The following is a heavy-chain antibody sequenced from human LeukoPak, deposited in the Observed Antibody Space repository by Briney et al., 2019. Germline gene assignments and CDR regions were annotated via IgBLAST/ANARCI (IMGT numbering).Heavy chain of an antibody. CDR2: ISSSGSTI. CDR1: GFTFSSYE. CDR3: ARVHGYDILTELDY. J-gene: IGHJ4*02. Sequence: PGGSLRLSCAASGFTFSSYEMNWVRQAPGKGLEWVSYISSSGSTIYCADSVKGRFTISRDNAKNSLYLQMNSLRAEDTAVYYCARVHGYDILTELDYCGQGTLVTVSS. V-gene: IGHV3-48*03. D-gene: IGHD3-9*01.